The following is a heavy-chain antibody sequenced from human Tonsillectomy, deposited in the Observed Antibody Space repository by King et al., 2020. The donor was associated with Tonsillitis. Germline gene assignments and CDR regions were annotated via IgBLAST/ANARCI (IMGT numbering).Heavy chain of an antibody. J-gene: IGHJ4*02. CDR3: ARMIILKYFDC. CDR1: GGSISSSTYY. V-gene: IGHV4-39*07. Sequence: QLQESGPGLVKPSETLSLTCTVSGGSISSSTYYWGWIRQPPGKGLEWIGSIYRSGGAYYNPSLKSRDTISVDTSKNQFSLRLTSLTAADTAVYYCARMIILKYFDCWGQGALVTVSS. D-gene: IGHD3-22*01. CDR2: IYRSGGA.